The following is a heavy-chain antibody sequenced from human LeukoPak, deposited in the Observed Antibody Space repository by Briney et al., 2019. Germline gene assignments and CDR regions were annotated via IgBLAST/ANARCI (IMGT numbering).Heavy chain of an antibody. CDR2: ISGSGGST. V-gene: IGHV3-23*01. J-gene: IGHJ4*02. CDR3: AKRHGSGSYYETYYFDY. Sequence: GGSLRLSCAASGFSYSNYAMSWVRQAPGKGLEWVSAISGSGGSTYYADSVKGRFTISRDNSKNTLYLQMNSLRAEDTAVYYCAKRHGSGSYYETYYFDYWGQGTLVTVSS. D-gene: IGHD3-10*01. CDR1: GFSYSNYA.